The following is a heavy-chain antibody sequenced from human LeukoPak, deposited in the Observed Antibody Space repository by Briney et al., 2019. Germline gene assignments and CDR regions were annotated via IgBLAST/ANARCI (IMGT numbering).Heavy chain of an antibody. V-gene: IGHV4-34*01. J-gene: IGHJ4*02. Sequence: SETLSLTCAVYGESFSGYYWSWIRQPPGKGLEWIGEINHSGSTNYNPSLKSRVTISVDTSKNQFSLKLSSVTAADTAVYYCASQEYSSGWSKYDYWGQGTLVTVSS. CDR2: INHSGST. CDR3: ASQEYSSGWSKYDY. D-gene: IGHD6-19*01. CDR1: GESFSGYY.